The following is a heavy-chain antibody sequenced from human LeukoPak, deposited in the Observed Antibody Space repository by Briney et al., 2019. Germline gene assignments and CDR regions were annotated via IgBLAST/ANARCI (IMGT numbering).Heavy chain of an antibody. CDR2: ISSSSSYI. J-gene: IGHJ4*02. CDR3: AKHHYGSGSYYDFGY. V-gene: IGHV3-21*01. Sequence: GGSLRLSCAASGFTFSSYSMNWVRQAPGKGLEWVSPISSSSSYIYYADSVKGRFTISRDNAKNSLYLQMNSLRAEDTAVYYCAKHHYGSGSYYDFGYWGQGTLVTVSS. CDR1: GFTFSSYS. D-gene: IGHD3-10*01.